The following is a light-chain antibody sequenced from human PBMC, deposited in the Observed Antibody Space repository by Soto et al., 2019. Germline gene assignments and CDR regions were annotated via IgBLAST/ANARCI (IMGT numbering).Light chain of an antibody. CDR3: LQVYSFPRT. CDR1: QDINNY. Sequence: DIQMTQSPPSLSASVGDRVTITCQASQDINNYLNWYHQKPGKAPQYLIQAASILQSGVPSRFSGSGSGTEFILTINNLQPEDFASYFCLQVYSFPRTFGLGTKVDIK. J-gene: IGKJ1*01. V-gene: IGKV1-39*01. CDR2: AAS.